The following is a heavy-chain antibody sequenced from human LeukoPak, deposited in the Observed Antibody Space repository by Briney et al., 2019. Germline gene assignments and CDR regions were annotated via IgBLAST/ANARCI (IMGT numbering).Heavy chain of an antibody. CDR3: ARVGRGYDAFDI. J-gene: IGHJ3*02. V-gene: IGHV3-21*01. D-gene: IGHD1-26*01. CDR1: GFTFSSFS. CDR2: ISSSSSYI. Sequence: GGSLRLSCAASGFTFSSFSMNWVRQAPGKGLEWVSSISSSSSYIYYADSVKGRFTISRDNAKNSLYLQMNSLRAEDTAVYYCARVGRGYDAFDIWGQGTMVTVSS.